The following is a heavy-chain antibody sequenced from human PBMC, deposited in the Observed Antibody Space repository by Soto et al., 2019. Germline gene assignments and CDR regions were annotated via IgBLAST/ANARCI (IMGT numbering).Heavy chain of an antibody. CDR2: ISAYNGNT. D-gene: IGHD6-19*01. V-gene: IGHV1-18*01. Sequence: GASVKVSCKASGYTFTSYGISWVRQAPGQGLEWMGWISAYNGNTNYAQKLQGRVTMTTDTSTSTAYMELRSLRSDDTAVYYCARCPAVAGTLRANWFDYWGQGTLVTVSS. J-gene: IGHJ4*02. CDR3: ARCPAVAGTLRANWFDY. CDR1: GYTFTSYG.